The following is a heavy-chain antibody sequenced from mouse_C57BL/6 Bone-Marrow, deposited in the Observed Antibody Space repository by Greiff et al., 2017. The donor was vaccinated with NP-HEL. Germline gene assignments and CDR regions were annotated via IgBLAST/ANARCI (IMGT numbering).Heavy chain of an antibody. D-gene: IGHD2-1*01. Sequence: QVQLQQPGAELVKPGASVKLSCKASGYTFTSYWMHWVKQRPGQGLEWIGMIHPNSGSTNYNEKFKSKATLTVDKSSSTAYMQLSSLTSEDSAVYYCARGAGGNYDYYFDYWGQGTTLTVSS. CDR2: IHPNSGST. CDR1: GYTFTSYW. V-gene: IGHV1-64*01. J-gene: IGHJ2*01. CDR3: ARGAGGNYDYYFDY.